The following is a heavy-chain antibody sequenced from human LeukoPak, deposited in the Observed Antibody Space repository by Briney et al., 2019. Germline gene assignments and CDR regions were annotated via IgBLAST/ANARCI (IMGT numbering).Heavy chain of an antibody. CDR1: GGSFSGYY. Sequence: PSETLSLTCAVYGGSFSGYYWSWIRQPPGKGLEWIGEINHSGSTNYNPSLKSRVTISVDTSKNQFSLKLSSVTAVDTAVYYCARTGKLLNFDDWGQGTLVTVSS. CDR2: INHSGST. D-gene: IGHD2-15*01. J-gene: IGHJ4*02. V-gene: IGHV4-34*01. CDR3: ARTGKLLNFDD.